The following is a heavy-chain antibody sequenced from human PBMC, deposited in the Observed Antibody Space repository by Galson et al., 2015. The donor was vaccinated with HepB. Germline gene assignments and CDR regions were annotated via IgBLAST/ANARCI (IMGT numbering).Heavy chain of an antibody. D-gene: IGHD2-2*01. CDR3: ARDRLPYQPRGWFDP. CDR1: GYTFTSYY. CDR2: INPSGGST. V-gene: IGHV1-46*01. Sequence: SVKVSCKASGYTFTSYYMHWVRQAPGQGLEWMGIINPSGGSTSYAQKFQGRVTMTRDTSTSTVYMELSSLRSEDTAVYYCARDRLPYQPRGWFDPWGQGTLVTVSS. J-gene: IGHJ5*02.